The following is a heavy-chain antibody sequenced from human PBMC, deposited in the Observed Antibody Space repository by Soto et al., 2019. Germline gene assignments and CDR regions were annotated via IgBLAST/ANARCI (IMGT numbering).Heavy chain of an antibody. Sequence: PSETLSLTCTVSRGYVNTFHWSWVRQPAGKGLEWIGRIFPNGNTDYSPSPKSRVTLSVDTSKNQFSLKLSSVTAADTAVYYCARMYYDFWSGPEASYGMDVWGQGTTVTVSS. CDR1: RGYVNTFH. CDR2: IFPNGNT. V-gene: IGHV4-4*07. J-gene: IGHJ6*02. CDR3: ARMYYDFWSGPEASYGMDV. D-gene: IGHD3-3*01.